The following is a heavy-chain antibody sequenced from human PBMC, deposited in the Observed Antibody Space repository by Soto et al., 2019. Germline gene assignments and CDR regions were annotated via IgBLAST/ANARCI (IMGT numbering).Heavy chain of an antibody. Sequence: PSETLSLTCTVSGGSISSYYWSWIRQPPGKGLEWIGYIYYNGSTNYNPSLKSRVTISVDTSKNQFSLKLSSVTAADTAVYYCARDRSSGYFDYWGQGTLVTVSS. CDR2: IYYNGST. D-gene: IGHD3-22*01. V-gene: IGHV4-59*01. CDR3: ARDRSSGYFDY. CDR1: GGSISSYY. J-gene: IGHJ4*02.